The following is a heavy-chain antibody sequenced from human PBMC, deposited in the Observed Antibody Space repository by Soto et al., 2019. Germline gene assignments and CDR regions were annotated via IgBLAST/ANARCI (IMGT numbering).Heavy chain of an antibody. CDR1: GGSISRYY. D-gene: IGHD4-17*01. CDR3: TGGATYGGNRWDY. J-gene: IGHJ4*02. CDR2: IYSSGTT. Sequence: LSLTCTVPGGSISRYYWSWIRQPPGKGLEWIGYIYSSGTTNYNPYLKSRVTISVDTSKNLFSLKLSCVSAADTSLYYWTGGATYGGNRWDYWGQGTLVTVSS. V-gene: IGHV4-59*01.